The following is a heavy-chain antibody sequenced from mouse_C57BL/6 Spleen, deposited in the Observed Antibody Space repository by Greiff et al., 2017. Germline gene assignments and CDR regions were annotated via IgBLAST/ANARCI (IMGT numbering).Heavy chain of an antibody. Sequence: DVHLVESGGGLVKPGGSLKLSCAASGFTFSDYGMHWVRQAPEKGLEWVAYISSGSSTIYYADTVKGRFTISRDNAKNTLFLQMTSLRSEDTAMYYCARNLLLSGAMDYWGQGTSVTVSS. D-gene: IGHD1-1*01. J-gene: IGHJ4*01. CDR1: GFTFSDYG. V-gene: IGHV5-17*01. CDR3: ARNLLLSGAMDY. CDR2: ISSGSSTI.